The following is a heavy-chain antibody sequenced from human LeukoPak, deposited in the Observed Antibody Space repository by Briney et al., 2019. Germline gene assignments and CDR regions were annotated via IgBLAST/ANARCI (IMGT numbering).Heavy chain of an antibody. CDR2: IKRGGST. V-gene: IGHV3-15*01. Sequence: GGSLRLSCTASGFKFSDAWMTWVRQAPGKGLEWLGRIKRGGSTDYAVPVNNRFTISRDDSKDTIYLQINGLKTEDTAVYYCKWERTVYYSLDVWGQGTTVTVSS. CDR1: GFKFSDAW. CDR3: KWERTVYYSLDV. J-gene: IGHJ6*02. D-gene: IGHD1-26*01.